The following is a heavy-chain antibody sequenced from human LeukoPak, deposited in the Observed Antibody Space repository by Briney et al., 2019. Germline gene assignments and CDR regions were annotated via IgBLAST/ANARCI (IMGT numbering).Heavy chain of an antibody. J-gene: IGHJ3*02. CDR1: GGSISSGDYY. D-gene: IGHD3-3*01. CDR2: IYYSGST. V-gene: IGHV4-30-4*01. Sequence: PSETLSLTCTVSGGSISSGDYYWSWIRQPPGKGLEWIGYIYYSGSTYYNPSLKSRVTISVDTSKNQFSLKLSSVTAADTAVYYCARERARGHITIFGVVMDGGYDAFDTWGQGTMVTVSS. CDR3: ARERARGHITIFGVVMDGGYDAFDT.